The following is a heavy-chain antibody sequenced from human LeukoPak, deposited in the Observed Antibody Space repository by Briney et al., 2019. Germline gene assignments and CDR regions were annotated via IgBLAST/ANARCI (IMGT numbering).Heavy chain of an antibody. Sequence: SQTLSLTCTVSGGSISSGGYYWSWIRQHPGKGLEWIGYIYYSGSTYYNPSLKSRVTISVDTSKNQFSLKLSSVTAADTAVYYCARLHHYDSSGYYPDLDYWGQGTLVTVPS. CDR1: GGSISSGGYY. D-gene: IGHD3-22*01. CDR2: IYYSGST. CDR3: ARLHHYDSSGYYPDLDY. V-gene: IGHV4-31*03. J-gene: IGHJ4*02.